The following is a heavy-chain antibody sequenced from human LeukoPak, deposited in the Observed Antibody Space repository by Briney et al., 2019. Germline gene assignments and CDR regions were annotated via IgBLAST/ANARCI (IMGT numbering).Heavy chain of an antibody. CDR2: IYYSGST. D-gene: IGHD2/OR15-2a*01. CDR3: ARHIKRINYFDY. Sequence: SQTLSLTCTVSGGSISSSSYYWGWIRQPPGKGLEWIGSIYYSGSTYYNPSLKSRVTISVDTSKNQFSLKLSSVTAADTAVYYCARHIKRINYFDYWGQGTLVTVSS. V-gene: IGHV4-39*01. CDR1: GGSISSSSYY. J-gene: IGHJ4*02.